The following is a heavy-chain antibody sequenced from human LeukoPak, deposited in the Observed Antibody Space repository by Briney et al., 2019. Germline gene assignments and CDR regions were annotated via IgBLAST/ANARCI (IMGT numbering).Heavy chain of an antibody. CDR2: IIPIFGTA. CDR3: ARGAGYSGYDRSGEFDY. V-gene: IGHV1-69*01. Sequence: SVKVSCKASVGTFSSYAISWVRQAPGQGLEWMGGIIPIFGTANYAQKFQGRVTITADESTSTAYMELSSLRSEDTAVYYCARGAGYSGYDRSGEFDYWGQGTLVTVSS. J-gene: IGHJ4*02. CDR1: VGTFSSYA. D-gene: IGHD5-12*01.